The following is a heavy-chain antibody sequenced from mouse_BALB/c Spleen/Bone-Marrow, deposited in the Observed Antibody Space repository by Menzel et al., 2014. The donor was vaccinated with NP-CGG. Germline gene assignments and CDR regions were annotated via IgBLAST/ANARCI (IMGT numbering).Heavy chain of an antibody. Sequence: QVQLKESGAELVRPRASVKLSCKASGYTFTSYWINWVKQRPGQGLEWIGNIYPSDSYTNYNQKFKDKATLTVDKSSSTAYMQLSSPTSEDSAVYYCTRRDRYDYYAMDYWGQGTSVTVSS. CDR2: IYPSDSYT. CDR3: TRRDRYDYYAMDY. CDR1: GYTFTSYW. J-gene: IGHJ4*01. V-gene: IGHV1-69*02. D-gene: IGHD2-14*01.